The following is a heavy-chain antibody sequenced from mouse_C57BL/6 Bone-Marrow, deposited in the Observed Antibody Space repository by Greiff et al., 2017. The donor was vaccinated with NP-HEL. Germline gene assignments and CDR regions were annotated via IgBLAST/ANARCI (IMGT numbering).Heavy chain of an antibody. V-gene: IGHV5-6*01. CDR2: ISSGGSYT. Sequence: EVHLVESGGDLVKPGGSLKLSCAASGFTFSSYGMSWVRQTPDKRLEWVATISSGGSYTYYPDSVKGRFTIARDNAKNTQYLQMSSLKSEDTAMYYCAGHDMVTATDWYFDVWGTGTTVTVSS. D-gene: IGHD2-2*01. CDR1: GFTFSSYG. J-gene: IGHJ1*03. CDR3: AGHDMVTATDWYFDV.